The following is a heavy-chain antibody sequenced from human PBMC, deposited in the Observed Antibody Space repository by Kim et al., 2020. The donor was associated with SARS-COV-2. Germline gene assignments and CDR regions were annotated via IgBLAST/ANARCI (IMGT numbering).Heavy chain of an antibody. Sequence: THSTPSLKRRDTNSVDTSKNQCSRKLSSVTAADTAVYYCARQPEVNWFDPWGQGTLVTVSS. CDR2: T. CDR3: ARQPEVNWFDP. V-gene: IGHV4-59*08. J-gene: IGHJ5*02.